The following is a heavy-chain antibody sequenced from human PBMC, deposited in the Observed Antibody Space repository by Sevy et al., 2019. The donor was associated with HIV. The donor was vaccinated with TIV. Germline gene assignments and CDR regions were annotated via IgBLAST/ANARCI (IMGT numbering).Heavy chain of an antibody. D-gene: IGHD6-19*01. CDR3: ARERDENSSGWSVPFDN. CDR1: GFSFNTYG. Sequence: GGSLRLSCATSGFSFNTYGMHWVRQAPGKGLEWVAGIWYDGSKKQYADSVKGRFTISRDNSKNTMYLQMNSLRVEDTALFYCARERDENSSGWSVPFDNWGQRTLVTVSS. J-gene: IGHJ4*02. CDR2: IWYDGSKK. V-gene: IGHV3-33*01.